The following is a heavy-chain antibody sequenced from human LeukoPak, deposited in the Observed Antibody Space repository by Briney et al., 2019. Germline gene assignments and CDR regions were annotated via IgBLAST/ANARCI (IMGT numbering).Heavy chain of an antibody. CDR1: GGTFSSYA. D-gene: IGHD2-2*02. V-gene: IGHV1-69*05. Sequence: SVKVSCKASGGTFSSYAISWVRQAPGQGLEWMGGIIPIFGTANYAQKFQGRVTITTDESTSTAYRELSSLRSEDTAVYYCARGTLVVPAAIGGGYYFDYWGQGTLVTVSS. CDR3: ARGTLVVPAAIGGGYYFDY. J-gene: IGHJ4*02. CDR2: IIPIFGTA.